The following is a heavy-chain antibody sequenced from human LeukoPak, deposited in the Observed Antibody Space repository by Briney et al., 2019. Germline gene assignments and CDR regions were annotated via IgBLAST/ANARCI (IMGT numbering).Heavy chain of an antibody. V-gene: IGHV1-8*03. CDR1: GYTFTSYD. CDR2: MNPNSGNT. Sequence: ASVKVSCKASGYTFTSYDINWVRQATGKGLEWMGWMNPNSGNTGYAQKFQGRVTITRNTSISTAYMELSSLRSEDTAVYYCARGRSGYSSSWYDDYWGQGTLVTVFS. D-gene: IGHD6-13*01. J-gene: IGHJ4*02. CDR3: ARGRSGYSSSWYDDY.